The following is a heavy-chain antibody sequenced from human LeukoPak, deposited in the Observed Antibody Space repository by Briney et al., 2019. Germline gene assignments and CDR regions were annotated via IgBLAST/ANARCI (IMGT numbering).Heavy chain of an antibody. CDR2: IYYSGST. CDR3: ARATGGAFDI. Sequence: PSETLSLTCTVSGGSISSSSYYWGWIRQPPGKGLEWIGSIYYSGSTNYNPSLKSRVTISVDTSKNQFSLKLSSVTAADTAVYYCARATGGAFDIWGQGTMVTVSS. CDR1: GGSISSSSYY. D-gene: IGHD1-1*01. V-gene: IGHV4-39*07. J-gene: IGHJ3*02.